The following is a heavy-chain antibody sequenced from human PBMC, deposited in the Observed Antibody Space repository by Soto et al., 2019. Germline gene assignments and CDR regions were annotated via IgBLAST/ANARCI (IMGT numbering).Heavy chain of an antibody. V-gene: IGHV4-30-2*01. Sequence: QLQLQESGSGLVKPSQTLSLTCAVSGGSISSGGYSWSWIRQPPGKGLEWIGYIYHSGSTYYNPSRKRRVTISVDRSENQSHLKLSSVTAADTAVCCWAAGSGLPRYYWGQGTLVTVSS. CDR3: AAGSGLPRYY. D-gene: IGHD3-10*01. J-gene: IGHJ4*02. CDR2: IYHSGST. CDR1: GGSISSGGYS.